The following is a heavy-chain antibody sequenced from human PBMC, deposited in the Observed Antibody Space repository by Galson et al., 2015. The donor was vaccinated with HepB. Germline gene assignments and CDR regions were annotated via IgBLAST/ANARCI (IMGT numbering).Heavy chain of an antibody. Sequence: SVKVSCKASGYTFTGYYMHWVRQAPGQGLEWMGWIGPNSGGTKYAQKFQGRVTMTRDTSISTAYMELSRLRSDDTAVYYCASGIAVTWGAFDIWGQGTVVTVSS. J-gene: IGHJ3*02. CDR1: GYTFTGYY. V-gene: IGHV1-2*02. D-gene: IGHD6-19*01. CDR3: ASGIAVTWGAFDI. CDR2: IGPNSGGT.